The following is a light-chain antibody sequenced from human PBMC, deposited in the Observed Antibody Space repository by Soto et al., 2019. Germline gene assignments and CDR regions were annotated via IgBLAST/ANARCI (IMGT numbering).Light chain of an antibody. Sequence: SYELTQPPSVSVSPGQTASITCSGDKLGDKYACWYQQKPGQSPVLVIYQDSKRPSGIPERFSGSNSGNTATLTISGTQAMDEADYYCQAWDSSTAWVFGTGPKVTVL. J-gene: IGLJ1*01. CDR3: QAWDSSTAWV. CDR1: KLGDKY. V-gene: IGLV3-1*01. CDR2: QDS.